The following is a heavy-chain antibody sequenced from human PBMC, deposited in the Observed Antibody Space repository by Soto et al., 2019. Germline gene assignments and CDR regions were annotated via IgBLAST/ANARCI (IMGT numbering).Heavy chain of an antibody. CDR2: ITAGNGDT. J-gene: IGHJ4*02. D-gene: IGHD3-16*01. V-gene: IGHV3-23*01. CDR3: VKALYIWGVTGDY. Sequence: EVYLLESGGGLVQPGGSLRLACAASGFPFSDYGVSWVRQTPGKGLQWVSLITAGNGDTYYADSVKGRFTISRDNSKNTLYLQMNNLRVEDSAIYYCVKALYIWGVTGDYWGQGALVTVAS. CDR1: GFPFSDYG.